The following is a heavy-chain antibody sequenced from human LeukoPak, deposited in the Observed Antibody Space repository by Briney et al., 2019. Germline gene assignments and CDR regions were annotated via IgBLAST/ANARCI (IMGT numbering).Heavy chain of an antibody. J-gene: IGHJ5*02. CDR1: GGSISSSNW. V-gene: IGHV4-4*02. D-gene: IGHD3-10*01. CDR2: IYHSGST. Sequence: SGTLSLTCAVSGGSISSSNWWSWVRQPPGKGLEWIGEIYHSGSTNYNPSLKSRVTISVDKSKNQFSLKLSSVTAADTAVYHCASRTYYYGSGSYYNPNWFDPWGQGTLVTVSS. CDR3: ASRTYYYGSGSYYNPNWFDP.